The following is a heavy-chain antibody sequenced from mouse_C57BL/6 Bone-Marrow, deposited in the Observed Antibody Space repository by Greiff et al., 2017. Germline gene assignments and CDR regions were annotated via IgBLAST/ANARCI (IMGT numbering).Heavy chain of an antibody. CDR3: GRQGGTRVDYAMDY. CDR1: GFSFNTYA. D-gene: IGHD4-1*01. V-gene: IGHV10-1*01. CDR2: IRSKSNNYAT. J-gene: IGHJ4*01. Sequence: EVQLVESGGGLVQPKGSLKLSCAASGFSFNTYAMNWVRQAPGKGLEWVARIRSKSNNYATYYADSVKDRFTISRDDSESMLYLQMNNLKTEDTAMYYCGRQGGTRVDYAMDYWGQGTSVTVSS.